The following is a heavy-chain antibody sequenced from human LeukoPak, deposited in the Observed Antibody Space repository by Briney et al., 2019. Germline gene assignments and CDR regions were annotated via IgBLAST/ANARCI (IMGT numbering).Heavy chain of an antibody. J-gene: IGHJ3*02. CDR3: ATDKISINAFDM. CDR1: GASISGHY. D-gene: IGHD1-14*01. V-gene: IGHV4-59*11. Sequence: KTSETLSLTCSVSGASISGHYLTWIRQPPGRGLEWIGYISYIGSTNYNPSLKSRLTISVDRSKNQFSLKLSSVTAADTAIYHCATDKISINAFDMWGQGTMVTVSS. CDR2: ISYIGST.